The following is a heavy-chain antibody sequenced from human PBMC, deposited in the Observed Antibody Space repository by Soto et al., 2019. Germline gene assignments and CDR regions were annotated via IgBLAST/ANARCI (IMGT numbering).Heavy chain of an antibody. V-gene: IGHV1-46*01. Sequence: SGKVSFRASGYTFTSYYMHWVRQAPVQGLEWMGIINPSGGSTSYAQKFQGRVTMTRDTSTSTVYMELSSLRSEDTAVYYCARDTDLWFGELFYYYGMDVWGQGTKVTVYS. D-gene: IGHD3-10*01. CDR3: ARDTDLWFGELFYYYGMDV. CDR1: GYTFTSYY. J-gene: IGHJ6*02. CDR2: INPSGGST.